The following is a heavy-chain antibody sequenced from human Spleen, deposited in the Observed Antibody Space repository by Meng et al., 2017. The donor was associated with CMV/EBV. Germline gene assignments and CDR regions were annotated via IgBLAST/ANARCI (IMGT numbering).Heavy chain of an antibody. J-gene: IGHJ4*02. Sequence: TFTTHAISWVRQAPGQGLEWMGGIIPVFGAAKYAQRFQARVTISADISTNTAYMELSSLTSEDTAVYFCARWGDGSNFRWDLGTGFDYWGQGTLVTVSS. CDR1: TFTTHA. CDR2: IIPVFGAA. V-gene: IGHV1-69*06. D-gene: IGHD5-24*01. CDR3: ARWGDGSNFRWDLGTGFDY.